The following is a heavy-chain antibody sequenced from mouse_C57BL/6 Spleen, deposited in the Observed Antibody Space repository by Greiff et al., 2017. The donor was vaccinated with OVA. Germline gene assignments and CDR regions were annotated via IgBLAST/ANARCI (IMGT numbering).Heavy chain of an antibody. CDR1: GFTFSSYT. J-gene: IGHJ3*01. V-gene: IGHV5-9*01. CDR2: ISGGGGNI. D-gene: IGHD1-1*01. Sequence: DVLLVESGGGLVKPGGSLKLTCAASGFTFSSYTMPWVRQTPEKRLEWVATISGGGGNIYYPDIVKGRFTISRDNAKHTLYLQMISLRAEAADLYNCARETTVVESWFAYWGQGTPVTVAA. CDR3: ARETTVVESWFAY.